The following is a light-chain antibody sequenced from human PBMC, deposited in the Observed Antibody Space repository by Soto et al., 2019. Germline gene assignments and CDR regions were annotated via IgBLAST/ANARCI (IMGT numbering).Light chain of an antibody. CDR2: GAS. CDR3: QQYGRSSWT. J-gene: IGKJ1*01. Sequence: EIVLTQSPCTLSLSPGERATLSCKTSQSVSSTYLAWYQQKPGQAPRLLIFGASNRAPGIPDRFNGSASGTDFTFTISRLEPEDFAVYYCQQYGRSSWTFGQGTKVDIK. CDR1: QSVSSTY. V-gene: IGKV3-20*01.